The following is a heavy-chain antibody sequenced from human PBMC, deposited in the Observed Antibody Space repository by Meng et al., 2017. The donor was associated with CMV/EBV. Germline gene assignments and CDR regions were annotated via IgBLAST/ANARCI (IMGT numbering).Heavy chain of an antibody. D-gene: IGHD3-22*01. Sequence: ASVKVSCKVSGYTFTSYAMHWVRQAPGQRLEWMGWSNAGNGNTKYSQELQGRVTMTTDTSTSTAYMELRSLRSDDTAVYYCAREDYYDSSGYYPFDYWGQGTLVTVSS. CDR3: AREDYYDSSGYYPFDY. J-gene: IGHJ4*02. CDR2: SNAGNGNT. CDR1: GYTFTSYA. V-gene: IGHV1-3*02.